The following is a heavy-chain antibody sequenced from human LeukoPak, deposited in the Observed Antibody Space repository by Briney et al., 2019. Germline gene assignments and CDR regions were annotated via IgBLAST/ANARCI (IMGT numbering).Heavy chain of an antibody. CDR3: ASHGAYCSGGSCYSYGINYYYYMDV. CDR2: ISSTSTYI. J-gene: IGHJ6*03. D-gene: IGHD2-15*01. Sequence: GGSLRLSCAASGFTFSSYSMNWVRQAPGKGLVWVSSISSTSTYIYYADSLKGRFTISRDNAKNSLYLQMNSLRAEDTAVYYCASHGAYCSGGSCYSYGINYYYYMDVWGKGTTVTVSS. V-gene: IGHV3-21*01. CDR1: GFTFSSYS.